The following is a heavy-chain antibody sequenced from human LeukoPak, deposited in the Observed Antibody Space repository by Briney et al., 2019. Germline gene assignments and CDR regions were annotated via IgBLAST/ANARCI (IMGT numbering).Heavy chain of an antibody. Sequence: GGSLRLSCAASGFTFSSYAMSWVRQAPGKGLKWVSTINDNGAGTYYADSVKGRSTISRDNSKNTLYLQMNSLRAEDTAVYYCARSYYGSGSKPYYFDYWGQGTLVTVSS. CDR2: INDNGAGT. V-gene: IGHV3-23*01. CDR3: ARSYYGSGSKPYYFDY. CDR1: GFTFSSYA. J-gene: IGHJ4*02. D-gene: IGHD3-10*01.